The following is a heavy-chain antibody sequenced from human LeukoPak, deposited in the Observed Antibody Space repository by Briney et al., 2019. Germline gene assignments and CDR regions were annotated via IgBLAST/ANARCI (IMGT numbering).Heavy chain of an antibody. J-gene: IGHJ4*02. Sequence: GGSLRLSCAASGFTFSDYYMSWIRQAPGKGLEWVSYISSSSSYTNYADSVKGRFTISRDNAKNSLYLQMNSLRAEDTAVYYCARFHSSGYPYFDHWGQGTLVTVSS. V-gene: IGHV3-11*06. CDR2: ISSSSSYT. D-gene: IGHD3-22*01. CDR3: ARFHSSGYPYFDH. CDR1: GFTFSDYY.